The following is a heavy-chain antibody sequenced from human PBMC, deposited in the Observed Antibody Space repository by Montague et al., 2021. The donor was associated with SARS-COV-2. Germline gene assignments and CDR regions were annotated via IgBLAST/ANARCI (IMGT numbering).Heavy chain of an antibody. V-gene: IGHV4-61*02. CDR1: IGSISSGSYY. CDR2: IYTSGST. J-gene: IGHJ5*02. Sequence: TLSLTCTVSIGSISSGSYYWSWIRQPPGKGLEWIGCIYTSGSTNYNPSLKSRVTISVDTSKNQFSLKLSSVTAADTAVYYCARAGYSSGWNGLHWFDPWGQGTLVTVSS. D-gene: IGHD6-25*01. CDR3: ARAGYSSGWNGLHWFDP.